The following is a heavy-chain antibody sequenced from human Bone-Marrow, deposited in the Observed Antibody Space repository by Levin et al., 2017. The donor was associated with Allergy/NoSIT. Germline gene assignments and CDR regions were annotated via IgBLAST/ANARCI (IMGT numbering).Heavy chain of an antibody. CDR2: VYNFVNT. J-gene: IGHJ4*02. Sequence: KASETLSLTCTVSGASVSSATSNWSWIRRPPGKGLEWIGFVYNFVNTNYNPSLKSRVTISVDASKNQFSLRLSSVTPADTAFYYCAREGGCSGGNCHDFWGQGTLVTVSS. CDR1: GASVSSATSN. V-gene: IGHV4-61*01. CDR3: AREGGCSGGNCHDF. D-gene: IGHD2-15*01.